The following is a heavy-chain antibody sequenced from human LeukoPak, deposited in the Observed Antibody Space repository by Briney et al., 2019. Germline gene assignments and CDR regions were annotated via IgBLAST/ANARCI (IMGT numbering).Heavy chain of an antibody. D-gene: IGHD2-2*01. J-gene: IGHJ4*02. V-gene: IGHV3-23*01. Sequence: TGGSLRLSCAASGFTFSSYAMSWVRQAPGKGLEWVSAISGSGGSTYYADSVKGRFTISRDNSKNTLYLQMNSLRAEDTAVYYCAKDLILACRYCSSHWGQGTLVTVSS. CDR3: AKDLILACRYCSSH. CDR1: GFTFSSYA. CDR2: ISGSGGST.